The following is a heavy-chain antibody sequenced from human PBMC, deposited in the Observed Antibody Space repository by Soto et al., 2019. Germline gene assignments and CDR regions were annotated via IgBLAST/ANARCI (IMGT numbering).Heavy chain of an antibody. CDR1: GGSISSGDYY. D-gene: IGHD3-9*01. CDR2: IYYSGST. Sequence: NPSETLSLTCTVSGGSISSGDYYWSWIRQPPGKGLEWIGYIYYSGSTYYNPSLKSRVTISVDTSKNQFSLKLSSVTAADTAVYYCARDGYYDILTGYYKWDDAFDIWGQGTMVTVSS. J-gene: IGHJ3*02. CDR3: ARDGYYDILTGYYKWDDAFDI. V-gene: IGHV4-30-4*01.